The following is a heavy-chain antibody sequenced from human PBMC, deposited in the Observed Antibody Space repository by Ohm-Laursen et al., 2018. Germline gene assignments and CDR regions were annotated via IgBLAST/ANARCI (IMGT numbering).Heavy chain of an antibody. J-gene: IGHJ4*02. Sequence: SLRLSCAASGFTFDHYAMHWVRQAPGKGLEWVSGITWNSGTITYADSVKGRFTISRDNAKNSLYLQMNSLRAEDTALYYCAKMVGAWDFFDYWGQGTLVTVSS. CDR1: GFTFDHYA. CDR3: AKMVGAWDFFDY. CDR2: ITWNSGTI. V-gene: IGHV3-9*01. D-gene: IGHD1-26*01.